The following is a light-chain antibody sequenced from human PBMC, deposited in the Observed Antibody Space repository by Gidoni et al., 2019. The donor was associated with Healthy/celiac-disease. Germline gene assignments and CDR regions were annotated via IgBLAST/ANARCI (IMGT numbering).Light chain of an antibody. CDR3: MQALQTPRT. J-gene: IGKJ2*01. CDR1: QSLLHSNGYNY. V-gene: IGKV2-28*01. CDR2: LGS. Sequence: DIVMTQSPLYLPVTPGEPASISCRSSQSLLHSNGYNYLDWYLQKPGQSPQLLIYLGSNRASWVPDRFSGSGSCTDFTLKISRVEAEDVGVSYCMQALQTPRTFGQGTKLEIK.